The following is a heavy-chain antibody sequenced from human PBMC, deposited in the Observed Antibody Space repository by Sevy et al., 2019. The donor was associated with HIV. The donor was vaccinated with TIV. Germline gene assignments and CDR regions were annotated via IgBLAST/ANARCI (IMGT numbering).Heavy chain of an antibody. CDR2: ISPHNGDT. J-gene: IGHJ4*02. CDR3: ARAYCSGGRCYSLAY. Sequence: ASVKVSCKTSGYTFTNYRIFWVRQAPGQGPESMGWISPHNGDTRYAQKFQGRVTLITDTSTTTAYMERRSLRSDDSALYYCARAYCSGGRCYSLAYWGQGTLVTVSS. D-gene: IGHD2-15*01. V-gene: IGHV1-18*01. CDR1: GYTFTNYR.